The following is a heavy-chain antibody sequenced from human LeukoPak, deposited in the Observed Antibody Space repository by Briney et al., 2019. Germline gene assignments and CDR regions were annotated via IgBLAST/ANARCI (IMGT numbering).Heavy chain of an antibody. CDR2: IYTSGST. V-gene: IGHV4-4*07. Sequence: PSETLSLTCIVSGGSISSYYWSWIRQPAGKGLEWIGRIYTSGSTNYNPSLKSRVTISVDKSKNQFSLKLSSVTAADTAVYYCAREIVVGATRDAFDIWGQGTMVTVSS. J-gene: IGHJ3*02. D-gene: IGHD1-26*01. CDR1: GGSISSYY. CDR3: AREIVVGATRDAFDI.